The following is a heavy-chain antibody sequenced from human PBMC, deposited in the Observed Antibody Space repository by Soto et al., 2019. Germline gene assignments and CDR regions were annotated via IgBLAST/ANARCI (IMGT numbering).Heavy chain of an antibody. V-gene: IGHV3-48*01. J-gene: IGHJ4*02. CDR2: ISSSSSTI. CDR3: ARGGGCSGGRCNFDY. Sequence: GGSLRLSCAASGFTFSSYSMNWVRQAPGKGLEWVSYISSSSSTIYYADSVKRRFTISRDNAKNSLYLQMNSLRAEDTAVYYCARGGGCSGGRCNFDYWGQGTLVTVSS. CDR1: GFTFSSYS. D-gene: IGHD2-15*01.